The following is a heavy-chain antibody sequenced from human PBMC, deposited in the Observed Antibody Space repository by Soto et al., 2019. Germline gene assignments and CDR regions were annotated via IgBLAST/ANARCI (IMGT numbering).Heavy chain of an antibody. D-gene: IGHD6-13*01. CDR1: GFTFSIYA. V-gene: IGHV3-23*01. CDR3: AKATRGGAATLIRDY. CDR2: ISGSGGST. Sequence: EVQLLESGGGLVQPGGSLRLSCAAAGFTFSIYAMSWVRQAPGKGLEWVSAISGSGGSTYYADSVKGRFTTSRDNSKNRLYLQMNSLRADDTAVYYCAKATRGGAATLIRDYWGQGTLVTVSS. J-gene: IGHJ4*02.